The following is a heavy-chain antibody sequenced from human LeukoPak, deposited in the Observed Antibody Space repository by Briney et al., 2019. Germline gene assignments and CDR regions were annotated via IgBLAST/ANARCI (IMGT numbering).Heavy chain of an antibody. CDR2: IISDESST. Sequence: GGSLRLSCAASGFTFSDYWMHWVRQAPGKGLVWVSRIISDESSTTYAASVMGRFTISRDNAKNSLYLQMNSLRGEDTAVYYCARGIAYYYYYMDVWGKGTTVTVSS. CDR3: ARGIAYYYYYMDV. CDR1: GFTFSDYW. V-gene: IGHV3-74*01. J-gene: IGHJ6*03.